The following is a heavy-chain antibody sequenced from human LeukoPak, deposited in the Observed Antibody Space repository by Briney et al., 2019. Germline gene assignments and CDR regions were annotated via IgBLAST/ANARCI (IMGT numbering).Heavy chain of an antibody. CDR3: ARGRPNYYFDC. V-gene: IGHV3-30*14. Sequence: GRSLRLSCAASGFTFSTYAMHWVRQAPGKGLEWVAVISYDGSSKYYADSVKGRFTISRDNSRNTLYLQMNSLRAEDTAVYYCARGRPNYYFDCWGQGTLVTVSS. CDR2: ISYDGSSK. J-gene: IGHJ4*02. CDR1: GFTFSTYA. D-gene: IGHD4/OR15-4a*01.